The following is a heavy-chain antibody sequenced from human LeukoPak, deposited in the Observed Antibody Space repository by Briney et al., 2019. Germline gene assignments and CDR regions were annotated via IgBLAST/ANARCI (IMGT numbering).Heavy chain of an antibody. CDR3: ARAVWKWLVPVSFDY. J-gene: IGHJ4*02. CDR2: IIPIFGTA. V-gene: IGHV1-69*13. Sequence: ASVKVSCKASGYTFTSNYIHWVRQAPGQGLEWMGGIIPIFGTANYAQKFQGRVTITADESTSTAYMELSSLRSEDTAVYYCARAVWKWLVPVSFDYWGQGTLVTVSS. D-gene: IGHD6-19*01. CDR1: GYTFTSNY.